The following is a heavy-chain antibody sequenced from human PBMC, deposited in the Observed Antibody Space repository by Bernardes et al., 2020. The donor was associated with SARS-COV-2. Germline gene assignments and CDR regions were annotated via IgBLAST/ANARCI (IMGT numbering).Heavy chain of an antibody. CDR2: IYPGDSDT. CDR3: ARRRYGDFGVDV. Sequence: GASLKISCKGSDYTFTNYWIGWVRQMPGKGLEWMGIIYPGDSDTKYSPSFQGRVTISADKSVNTAYLQWSSLKASDTATYYCARRRYGDFGVDVWGQGTTVTVSS. D-gene: IGHD4-17*01. J-gene: IGHJ6*02. V-gene: IGHV5-51*01. CDR1: DYTFTNYW.